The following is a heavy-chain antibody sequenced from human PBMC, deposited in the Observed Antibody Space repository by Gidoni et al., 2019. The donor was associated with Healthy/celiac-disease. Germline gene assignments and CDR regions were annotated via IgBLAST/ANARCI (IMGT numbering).Heavy chain of an antibody. J-gene: IGHJ4*02. CDR3: ARGSEVRGANLPFDY. D-gene: IGHD3-10*01. CDR1: GGSISSSSYY. Sequence: QLQLQESGPGLVKPSETLSLTCTVSGGSISSSSYYWGWIRQPPGKGLEWIGSIYYSGSTYYNPSLKSRVTISVDTSKNQFSLKLSSVTAADTAVYYCARGSEVRGANLPFDYWGQGTLVTVSS. V-gene: IGHV4-39*07. CDR2: IYYSGST.